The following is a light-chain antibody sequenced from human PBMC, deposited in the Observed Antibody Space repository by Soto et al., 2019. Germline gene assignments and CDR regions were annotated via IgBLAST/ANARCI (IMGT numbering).Light chain of an antibody. Sequence: IVLPASPGSLSVSPGANATLSFRASQSVSINLSWYQQKPGQAPRLLIYGASTRATGIPARFSGSGSGTDFTLTISSLQPEDFATYYCQQSYSTPLTFGGGTKVDIK. CDR2: GAS. J-gene: IGKJ4*01. CDR3: QQSYSTPLT. CDR1: QSVSIN. V-gene: IGKV3-15*01.